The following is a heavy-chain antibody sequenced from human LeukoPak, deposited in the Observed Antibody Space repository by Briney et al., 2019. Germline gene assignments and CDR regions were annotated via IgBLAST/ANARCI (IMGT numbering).Heavy chain of an antibody. CDR2: IYHSGTT. Sequence: PSETLSLTCTVSGCSISSGYYWGWIRQPPGKGLEWIGNIYHSGTTYYNPSLKSRVTISVDTSKNQFSLKLSSVTAADTAVYYCARVGTGGYSYGTSRWYFDLWGRGTLVAVSS. CDR3: ARVGTGGYSYGTSRWYFDL. CDR1: GCSISSGYY. J-gene: IGHJ2*01. D-gene: IGHD5-18*01. V-gene: IGHV4-38-2*02.